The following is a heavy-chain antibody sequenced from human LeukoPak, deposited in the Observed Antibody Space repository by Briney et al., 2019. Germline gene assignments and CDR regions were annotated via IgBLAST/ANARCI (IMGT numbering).Heavy chain of an antibody. CDR3: ASLDGGDGYNHFDY. CDR2: IYYSGST. Sequence: SETLSLTCTVSGGSISSYYWSWIRQPPGKGLEWIGYIYYSGSTNYNPSLKSRVTIPVDTSKNQFSLKLSSVTAADTAVYYCASLDGGDGYNHFDYWGQGTLVTVSS. CDR1: GGSISSYY. V-gene: IGHV4-59*01. J-gene: IGHJ4*02. D-gene: IGHD5-24*01.